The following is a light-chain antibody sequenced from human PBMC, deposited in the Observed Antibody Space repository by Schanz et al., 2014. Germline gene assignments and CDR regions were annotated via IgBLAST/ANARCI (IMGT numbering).Light chain of an antibody. CDR3: SSYAGSNNWNVV. CDR1: SSDVGGYNY. J-gene: IGLJ2*01. Sequence: QSALTQPPSASGSPGQSVTISCTGTSSDVGGYNYVSWYQQHPVKAPKLMIYEVSKRPSGVPDRFSGSKSGNTASLTVSGLQAEDEADYYCSSYAGSNNWNVVFGGGTKLTVL. CDR2: EVS. V-gene: IGLV2-8*01.